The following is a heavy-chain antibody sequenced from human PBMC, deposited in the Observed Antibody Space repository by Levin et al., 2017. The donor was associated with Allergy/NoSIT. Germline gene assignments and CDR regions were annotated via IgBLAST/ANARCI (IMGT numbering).Heavy chain of an antibody. Sequence: GGSLRLSCAASGFTFSSYAMTWVRQAPGKGLEWVSVISGNSRSTYYADYVKGRFTISRDNSKNTLYLQMNSLGAEDTAVYYLAKGRYYESSGFLYKSDAFDLWGQGTVVTVSS. D-gene: IGHD3-22*01. J-gene: IGHJ3*01. CDR1: GFTFSSYA. CDR2: ISGNSRST. CDR3: AKGRYYESSGFLYKSDAFDL. V-gene: IGHV3-23*01.